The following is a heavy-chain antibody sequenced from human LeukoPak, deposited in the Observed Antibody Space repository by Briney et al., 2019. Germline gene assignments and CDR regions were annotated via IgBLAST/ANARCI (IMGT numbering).Heavy chain of an antibody. D-gene: IGHD7-27*01. J-gene: IGHJ3*02. CDR2: IYYSGST. CDR3: ARDHTGVPDAFDI. V-gene: IGHV4-39*07. Sequence: KSSETLSLTCTVSGGSISSSSYYWGWIRQPPGKGLEWIGSIYYSGSTYYNPSLKSRVTISVDTSKNQFSLKLSSVTAADTAVYYCARDHTGVPDAFDIWGQGTMVTVSS. CDR1: GGSISSSSYY.